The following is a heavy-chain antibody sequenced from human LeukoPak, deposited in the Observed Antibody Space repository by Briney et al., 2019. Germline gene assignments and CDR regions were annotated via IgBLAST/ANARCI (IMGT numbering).Heavy chain of an antibody. CDR3: ARGGRDNWNYVWFDP. V-gene: IGHV1-69*05. J-gene: IGHJ5*02. CDR2: IIPIFGTA. D-gene: IGHD1-7*01. CDR1: GGTFSSYA. Sequence: SVKVSCKASGGTFSSYAISWVRQAPGQGLEWMGGIIPIFGTANYAQKFQGRVTITRDTSASTAYMELSSLRSEDTAVYYCARGGRDNWNYVWFDPWGQGTLVTVSS.